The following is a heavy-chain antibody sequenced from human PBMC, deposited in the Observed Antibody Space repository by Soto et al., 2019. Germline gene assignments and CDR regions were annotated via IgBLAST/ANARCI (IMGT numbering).Heavy chain of an antibody. CDR1: GYTFTSYG. D-gene: IGHD3-10*01. V-gene: IGHV1-18*01. J-gene: IGHJ4*02. CDR2: ISAHNGNT. CDR3: ARGRYGEY. Sequence: QVHLVQSGAEVKKHGASVKVSCKASGYTFTSYGITRVRQAPGQGLEWRGWISAHNGNTDYAQKLQGRVIVTRDTSTSTAYMEPMSLRSDATAVYYCARGRYGEYWGQGALVTVSS.